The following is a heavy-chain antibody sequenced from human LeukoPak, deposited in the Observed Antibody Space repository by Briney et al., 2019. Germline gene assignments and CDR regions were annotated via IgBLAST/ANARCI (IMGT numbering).Heavy chain of an antibody. D-gene: IGHD6-6*01. CDR3: ARHRAYSSSSPFDY. J-gene: IGHJ4*02. CDR1: GVSISNLY. Sequence: KPSETLSLTCSVSGVSISNLYWSWIRQPPGKGLEWIGYIYYTGSTNYNPSLKSRVTMFVDMSKNQFSLRLSSVTAADTAVYYCARHRAYSSSSPFDYWGQGTLVTVSS. CDR2: IYYTGST. V-gene: IGHV4-59*08.